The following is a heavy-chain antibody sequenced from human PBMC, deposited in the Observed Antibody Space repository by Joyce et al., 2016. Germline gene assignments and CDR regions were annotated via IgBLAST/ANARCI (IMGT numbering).Heavy chain of an antibody. CDR1: GYSFTDYG. CDR2: ISPGRGHT. CDR3: ARDFQYASATDF. V-gene: IGHV1-3*05. D-gene: IGHD3/OR15-3a*01. Sequence: VKLVQSGAEERKPGASVKISCEASGYSFTDYGIHWVRQAPRQGLEWMGWISPGRGHTQYSQKFQGRVTLTADTSATTVYIEISRLTIDDTAMYYCARDFQYASATDFWGQGTVVTVSS. J-gene: IGHJ4*02.